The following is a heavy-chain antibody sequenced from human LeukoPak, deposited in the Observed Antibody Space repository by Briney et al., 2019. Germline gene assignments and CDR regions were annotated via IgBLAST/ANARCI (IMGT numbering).Heavy chain of an antibody. CDR3: ARGRGDYDILAGYHPN. J-gene: IGHJ4*02. Sequence: GGSLRLSCAASGFTFSSYSMNWVRQAPGKGLEWVSSISSSSSYIYYADSVKGRFTISRDNAKNSLYLQMNSLRAEDTALYYCARGRGDYDILAGYHPNWGQGTLVTVSS. D-gene: IGHD3-9*01. CDR1: GFTFSSYS. V-gene: IGHV3-21*01. CDR2: ISSSSSYI.